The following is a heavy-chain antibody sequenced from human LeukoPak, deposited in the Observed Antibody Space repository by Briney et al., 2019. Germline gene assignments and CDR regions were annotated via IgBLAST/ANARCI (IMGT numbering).Heavy chain of an antibody. CDR1: GYTFTSYD. CDR2: MNPNSGNT. D-gene: IGHD3-10*01. V-gene: IGHV1-8*01. CDR3: ARGSPAELLWFGELIPNPFDY. J-gene: IGHJ4*02. Sequence: GASVKVSCKAPGYTFTSYDINWVRQATGQGLEWMGWMNPNSGNTGYAQKFQGRVTMTRNTSISTAYMELSSLRSEDTAVYYCARGSPAELLWFGELIPNPFDYWGQGTLVTVSS.